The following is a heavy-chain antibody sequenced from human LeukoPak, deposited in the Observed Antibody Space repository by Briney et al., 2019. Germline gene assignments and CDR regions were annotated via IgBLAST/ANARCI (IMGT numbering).Heavy chain of an antibody. CDR2: INHSGST. Sequence: PSETLSLTCAVYGGSFSGYYWSWIRQPLGKGLEWIGEINHSGSTNYNPSLKSRVTISVDTSKNQFSLKLSSVTAADTAVYYCARRRHYYGSGSPFDYWGQGTLVTVSS. J-gene: IGHJ4*02. V-gene: IGHV4-34*01. D-gene: IGHD3-10*01. CDR1: GGSFSGYY. CDR3: ARRRHYYGSGSPFDY.